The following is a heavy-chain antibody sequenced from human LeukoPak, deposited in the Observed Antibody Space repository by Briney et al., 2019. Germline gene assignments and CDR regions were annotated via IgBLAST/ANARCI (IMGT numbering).Heavy chain of an antibody. D-gene: IGHD1-1*01. Sequence: SEALALTCTVSAGSISNYFWSWIRQPARKGLEWIGRFHVSGSTNYNPSLKSRVTISVDTSKSQFSLKLSSVTAADTAVYYCASQYKYYFDYWGQGTLVTVSS. CDR1: AGSISNYF. J-gene: IGHJ4*02. CDR3: ASQYKYYFDY. V-gene: IGHV4-4*07. CDR2: FHVSGST.